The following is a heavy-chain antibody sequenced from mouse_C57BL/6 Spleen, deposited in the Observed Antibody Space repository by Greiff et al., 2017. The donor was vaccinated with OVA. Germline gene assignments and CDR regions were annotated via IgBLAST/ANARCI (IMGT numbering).Heavy chain of an antibody. V-gene: IGHV5-17*01. J-gene: IGHJ1*03. Sequence: EVKLVESGGGLVKPGGSLKLSCAASGFTFSDYGMHWVRQAPEKGLEWVAYISSGSSTIYYADTVKGRFTISRDNAKNTLFLQMTSLRSEDTAMYYGARNYGSSYGGYFDVWGTGTTVTVSS. CDR1: GFTFSDYG. D-gene: IGHD1-1*01. CDR3: ARNYGSSYGGYFDV. CDR2: ISSGSSTI.